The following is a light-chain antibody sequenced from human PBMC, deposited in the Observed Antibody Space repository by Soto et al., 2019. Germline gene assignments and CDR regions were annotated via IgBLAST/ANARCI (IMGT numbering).Light chain of an antibody. J-gene: IGKJ1*01. CDR1: QSISSW. V-gene: IGKV1-5*03. Sequence: DIQMTQSPSTLSASVGDRVTITCRASQSISSWLAWYQQKPGKAPKLLIYKASTLESGVPSRFSGSESGTEFPLTISSLQPDDYATYYCQQYSSWWTFGQGTKVEIK. CDR2: KAS. CDR3: QQYSSWWT.